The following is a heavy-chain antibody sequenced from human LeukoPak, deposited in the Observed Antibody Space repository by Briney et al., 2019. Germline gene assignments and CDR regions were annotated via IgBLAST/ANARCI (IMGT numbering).Heavy chain of an antibody. J-gene: IGHJ4*02. D-gene: IGHD5-12*01. CDR3: VREERGLAIDY. Sequence: GGSLRLSCAASGFVFRNYAMRWVRQAPGKGLEYVSAISSSGDNTYYGNSVRGRFTISRDNSKNTLFLQMGSLRVEDTAVYYCVREERGLAIDYWGQGTLVTVSS. CDR1: GFVFRNYA. CDR2: ISSSGDNT. V-gene: IGHV3-64*01.